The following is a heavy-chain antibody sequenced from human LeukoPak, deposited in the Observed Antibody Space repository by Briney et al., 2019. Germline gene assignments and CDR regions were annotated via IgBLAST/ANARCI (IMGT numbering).Heavy chain of an antibody. D-gene: IGHD6-13*01. J-gene: IGHJ4*02. Sequence: SETLSLTCTVSGGSISSGDYYWSWIRQPPGKGLEWIGYIYYSGSTYYNPSLKSRVTISVDTSKNQFSLKLSSVTAADTAVYYCARVPQLVRGNYFDYWGQGTLVTVSS. CDR3: ARVPQLVRGNYFDY. CDR1: GGSISSGDYY. V-gene: IGHV4-30-4*01. CDR2: IYYSGST.